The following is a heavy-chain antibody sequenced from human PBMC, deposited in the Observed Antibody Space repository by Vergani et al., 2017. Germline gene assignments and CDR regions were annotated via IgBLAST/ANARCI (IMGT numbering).Heavy chain of an antibody. CDR3: VRARCSGPCFMSNWFDS. D-gene: IGHD5-12*01. CDR1: KFTFSRYC. J-gene: IGHJ5*01. Sequence: EVPLVESGGGLVQPGGSLRLSCAASKFTFSRYCMSWVRQAPGKGLEWVANINQDGSEKYYVESVKGRFTISRDNAKNSVYLQMNGLRVDDTAVYYCVRARCSGPCFMSNWFDSWGQGTLVTVSS. CDR2: INQDGSEK. V-gene: IGHV3-7*01.